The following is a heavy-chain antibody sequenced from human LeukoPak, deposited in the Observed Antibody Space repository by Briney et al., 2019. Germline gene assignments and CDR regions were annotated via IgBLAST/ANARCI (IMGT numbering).Heavy chain of an antibody. CDR3: ARDITMVQGDAFDI. Sequence: GGSLRLSCAVSGITFSSYWMSWVRQAPGKGLEWLSAITGNGGGTYYADSVKGRFTISRDNAKNTLYLQMNSLRAEDTAVYYCARDITMVQGDAFDIWGQGTMVTVSS. V-gene: IGHV3-23*01. CDR2: ITGNGGGT. D-gene: IGHD3-10*01. CDR1: GITFSSYW. J-gene: IGHJ3*02.